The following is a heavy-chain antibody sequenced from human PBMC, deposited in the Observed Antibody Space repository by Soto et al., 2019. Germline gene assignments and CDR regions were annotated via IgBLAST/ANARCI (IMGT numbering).Heavy chain of an antibody. D-gene: IGHD3-22*01. CDR2: IYPGDSDT. J-gene: IGHJ3*02. CDR1: GYSFTSYW. V-gene: IGHV5-51*01. Sequence: GESLKISCQGSGYSFTSYWIGWVRQMPGKGLEWMGIIYPGDSDTRYSPSFQGQVTISADKSISTAYLQWSSLKASDTAMYYCARHRGTGYYYDSSGYPDAFDIWGQGTMVTVSS. CDR3: ARHRGTGYYYDSSGYPDAFDI.